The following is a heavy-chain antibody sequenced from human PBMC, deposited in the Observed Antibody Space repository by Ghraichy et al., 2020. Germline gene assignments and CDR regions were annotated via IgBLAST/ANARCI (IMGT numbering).Heavy chain of an antibody. J-gene: IGHJ3*02. Sequence: LSLTCAASGFTFSSYGMHWVRQAPGKGLEWVAVIWYDGSNKYYADSVKGRFTISRDNSKNTLYLQMNSLRAEDTAVYYCAREGDGSGRRTGAFDIWGQGTMVTVSS. CDR1: GFTFSSYG. V-gene: IGHV3-33*08. D-gene: IGHD3-10*01. CDR2: IWYDGSNK. CDR3: AREGDGSGRRTGAFDI.